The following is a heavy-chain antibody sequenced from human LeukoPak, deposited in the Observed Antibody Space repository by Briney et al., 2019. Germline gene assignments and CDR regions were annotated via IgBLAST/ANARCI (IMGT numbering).Heavy chain of an antibody. V-gene: IGHV1-46*01. Sequence: GASVTVSCKASGYTFSSYYMHWVRQAPGQGLEWMGIINPSGGSTSYAQKFQGRVTMTRDTSTNTVYMELSSLRSEDTAVYYCARGVVVGHYYGNVPALGAFDIWGQGTMVTVSS. CDR2: INPSGGST. D-gene: IGHD3-22*01. J-gene: IGHJ3*02. CDR1: GYTFSSYY. CDR3: ARGVVVGHYYGNVPALGAFDI.